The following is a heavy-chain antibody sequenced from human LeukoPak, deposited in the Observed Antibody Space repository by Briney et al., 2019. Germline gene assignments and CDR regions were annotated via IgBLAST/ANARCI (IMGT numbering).Heavy chain of an antibody. J-gene: IGHJ4*02. CDR2: IIPIFGTA. CDR3: ARSRSLGYCSSTSCFRFDY. Sequence: ASVKVSCKASGGTFSSYAISWVRQAPGQGLEWMGGIIPIFGTANYAQKFQGRVTITADESTSTAYMELSSLRSEDTAVYYCARSRSLGYCSSTSCFRFDYWGQGTLVTVSS. V-gene: IGHV1-69*13. CDR1: GGTFSSYA. D-gene: IGHD2-2*01.